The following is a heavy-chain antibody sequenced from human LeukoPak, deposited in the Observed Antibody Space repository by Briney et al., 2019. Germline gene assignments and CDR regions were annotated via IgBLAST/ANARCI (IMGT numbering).Heavy chain of an antibody. Sequence: SLRLSCAASGFTFDDYAMHWVRQAPGKGLEWVAGISWNSGSIAYADSVKGRFTISRDSSKNSLYVQMNSLRPEDTALYYCAKGVRITMVRGSFDIWGQGAMVTVSS. D-gene: IGHD3-10*01. CDR2: ISWNSGSI. CDR1: GFTFDDYA. V-gene: IGHV3-9*01. J-gene: IGHJ3*02. CDR3: AKGVRITMVRGSFDI.